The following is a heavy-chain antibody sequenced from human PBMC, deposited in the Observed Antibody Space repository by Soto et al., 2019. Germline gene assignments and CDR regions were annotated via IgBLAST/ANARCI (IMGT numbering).Heavy chain of an antibody. CDR3: GKDFSGGSPYSRY. CDR2: ISPYIGNT. Sequence: ASVKVSCKASGYTFTTYGIRWVRQAPGQGLEWMGWISPYIGNTNYAQKLQGRVTMTTDTSTSTAYMELRSLRPDDTAVYYCGKDFSGGSPYSRYWGKGTPDPVS. J-gene: IGHJ4*02. V-gene: IGHV1-18*01. CDR1: GYTFTTYG. D-gene: IGHD2-15*01.